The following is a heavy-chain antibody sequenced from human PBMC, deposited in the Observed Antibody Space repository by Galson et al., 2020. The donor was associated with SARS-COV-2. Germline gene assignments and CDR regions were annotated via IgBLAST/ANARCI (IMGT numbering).Heavy chain of an antibody. J-gene: IGHJ2*01. V-gene: IGHV4-30-2*01. CDR3: ARRYSYGFCPCWYFDF. CDR1: GGSISSDGYS. Sequence: SETLSLTCAVSGGSISSDGYSWTWLRQPPGTGLESIGYVYHSGATHYNPSLKSRLTISVDRSKIHLSLKLTSVTVADTAVYYCARRYSYGFCPCWYFDFWGRGTLVTVSS. D-gene: IGHD3-10*01. CDR2: VYHSGAT.